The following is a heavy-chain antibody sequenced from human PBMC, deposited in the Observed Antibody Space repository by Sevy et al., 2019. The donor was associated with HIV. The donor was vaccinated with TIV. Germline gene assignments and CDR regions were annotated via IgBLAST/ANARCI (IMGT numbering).Heavy chain of an antibody. V-gene: IGHV3-11*01. Sequence: GGSLRLSCAASGFTFSDYYMSWIRQAPGKGLEWVSYISSSGSTIYYADSVKGRFTISRDNAKNSLYLQMNSLRAEDTAVYYCARGPHCTGGSCPLGFQYGMDVWGQGTTVTVSS. J-gene: IGHJ6*02. CDR3: ARGPHCTGGSCPLGFQYGMDV. CDR2: ISSSGSTI. D-gene: IGHD2-15*01. CDR1: GFTFSDYY.